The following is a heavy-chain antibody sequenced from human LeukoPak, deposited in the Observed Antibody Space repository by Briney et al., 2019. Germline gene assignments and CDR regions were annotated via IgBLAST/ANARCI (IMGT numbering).Heavy chain of an antibody. D-gene: IGHD3-16*01. CDR1: GGSISSYY. V-gene: IGHV4-39*01. CDR2: IYYSGSA. CDR3: ARGRWGYFDY. Sequence: SETLSLTCTVSGGSISSYYWGWIRQPPGKGLEWIGSIYYSGSAYYNPSLKSRVTISVDTSKNQFSLKLSSVTAADTAVYYCARGRWGYFDYWGQGTLVTVSS. J-gene: IGHJ4*02.